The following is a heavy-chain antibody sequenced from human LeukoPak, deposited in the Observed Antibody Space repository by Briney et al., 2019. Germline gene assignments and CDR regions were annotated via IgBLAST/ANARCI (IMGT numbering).Heavy chain of an antibody. CDR1: GGSISSSSNY. Sequence: SETLSLTCTVSGGSISSSSNYWGWIRQPPGKGLEWIGSIYYSGSSYYNPSLKSRVTISVDTSKNQFSLKLSSVTAADTAVYYCARSIVPGTRKVEYWGQGTLVTVSS. CDR3: ARSIVPGTRKVEY. V-gene: IGHV4-39*01. D-gene: IGHD6-19*01. CDR2: IYYSGSS. J-gene: IGHJ4*02.